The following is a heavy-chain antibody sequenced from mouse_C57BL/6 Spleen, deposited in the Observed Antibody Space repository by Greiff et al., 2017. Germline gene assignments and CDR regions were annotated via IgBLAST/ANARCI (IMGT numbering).Heavy chain of an antibody. CDR2: INPGSGGT. CDR1: GYAFTNYL. Sequence: QVHVKQSGAELVRPGTSVKVSCKASGYAFTNYLIEWVKQRPGQGLEWIGVINPGSGGTNYNEKFKGKATLTADQSSSTAYMQLSSLTSEDSACYFCARGDYYGSSYYYAMDYWGQGTSVTVSS. J-gene: IGHJ4*01. CDR3: ARGDYYGSSYYYAMDY. D-gene: IGHD1-1*01. V-gene: IGHV1-54*01.